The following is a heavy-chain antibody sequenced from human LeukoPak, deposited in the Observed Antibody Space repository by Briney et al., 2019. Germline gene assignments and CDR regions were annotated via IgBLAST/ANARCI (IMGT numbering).Heavy chain of an antibody. J-gene: IGHJ4*02. Sequence: ASVKVSCKASGYTFTGYYMHWVRQAPGQGLEWMGWINPNSGGTNYAQKFQGWVTMTRDTSISTAYMELSRLRSDDTAVYYCAREVAAAGTEYYFDYWRQGTLVTVSS. CDR3: AREVAAAGTEYYFDY. D-gene: IGHD6-13*01. V-gene: IGHV1-2*04. CDR2: INPNSGGT. CDR1: GYTFTGYY.